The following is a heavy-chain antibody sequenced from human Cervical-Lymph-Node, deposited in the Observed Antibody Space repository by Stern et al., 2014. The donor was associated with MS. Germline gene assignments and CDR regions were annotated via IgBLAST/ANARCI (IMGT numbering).Heavy chain of an antibody. CDR2: IISSGGVT. CDR3: AKVAYSGNALDY. Sequence: EVQLEESGGGLVQPGGSLRLSCAASEFTFSAYSMTWVRQAPEKGLESVATIISSGGVTYYADSVRVRFTISRDNAKNTLTLQMKSLRAEDTAVYFCAKVAYSGNALDYWGQGTLVIVSS. J-gene: IGHJ4*02. D-gene: IGHD4-11*01. CDR1: EFTFSAYS. V-gene: IGHV3-23*04.